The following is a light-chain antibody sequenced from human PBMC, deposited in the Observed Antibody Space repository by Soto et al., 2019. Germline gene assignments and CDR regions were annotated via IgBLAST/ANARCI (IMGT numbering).Light chain of an antibody. V-gene: IGKV1-39*01. CDR2: AAS. CDR1: QSIYSS. CDR3: QLSYSAPYT. J-gene: IGKJ2*01. Sequence: DIQMTQSPSSLSASVGDRVTITCRASQSIYSSLNWYHQKPGKAPKLLIYAASNLQSGVPSRFSGSGSGTDFTLSISSLQPVDFATYYCQLSYSAPYTFGQGTKLEI.